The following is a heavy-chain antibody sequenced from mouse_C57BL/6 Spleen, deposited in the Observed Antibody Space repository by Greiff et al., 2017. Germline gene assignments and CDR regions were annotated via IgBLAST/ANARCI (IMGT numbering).Heavy chain of an antibody. D-gene: IGHD3-2*02. CDR2: INPSNGGT. J-gene: IGHJ3*01. CDR1: GYTFTSYW. Sequence: QVQLQQPGTELVKPGASVKLSCKASGYTFTSYWMHWVKQRPGQGLEWIGNINPSNGGTNYTEKFKSKATLTVDKSSSTAYMQLSSLTSEDSAVYYCAKETPSQATLAYWGQGTLVTVSA. CDR3: AKETPSQATLAY. V-gene: IGHV1-53*01.